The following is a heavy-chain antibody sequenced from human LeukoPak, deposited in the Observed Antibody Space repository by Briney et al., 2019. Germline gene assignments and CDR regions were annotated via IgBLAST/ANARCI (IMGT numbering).Heavy chain of an antibody. Sequence: GKSLLISCMGSGYSFTSYWIGGARPMPGKGLEGMGIIYPGDSDTRHSPSFQGQVTTAADKSIRTAYLQWSSLKASDTAMYYCARQGGYCSSTSCIDPWGQGTLVTVSS. V-gene: IGHV5-51*01. CDR1: GYSFTSYW. J-gene: IGHJ5*02. D-gene: IGHD2-2*01. CDR3: ARQGGYCSSTSCIDP. CDR2: IYPGDSDT.